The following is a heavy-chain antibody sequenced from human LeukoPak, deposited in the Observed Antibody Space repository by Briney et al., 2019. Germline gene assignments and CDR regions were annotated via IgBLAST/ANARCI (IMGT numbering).Heavy chain of an antibody. CDR3: ARDRGYSSSGRYLDY. V-gene: IGHV4-59*01. Sequence: SETLSLTCTVSGGSISSYYWSWIRQPPGKGLEWIGYIHHSGSTNYSPSLKSRVTISVDTSKNQFSLKLSSVTAADTAVYYCARDRGYSSSGRYLDYWGQGTLVTVSS. J-gene: IGHJ4*02. CDR1: GGSISSYY. CDR2: IHHSGST. D-gene: IGHD6-6*01.